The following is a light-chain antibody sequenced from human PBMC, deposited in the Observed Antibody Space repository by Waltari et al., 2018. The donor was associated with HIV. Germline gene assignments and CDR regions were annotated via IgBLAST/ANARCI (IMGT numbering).Light chain of an antibody. V-gene: IGLV1-40*01. CDR2: GNT. J-gene: IGLJ2*01. CDR3: QSYDSSLSGFVV. Sequence: QSVLTQPPSVSGAPGQRVTISCTGSSSNIGAGYDVHWYQQLPGTAPKVLIYGNTNRPSGVPDRFSGSKSGTSASLAITGLQDEDEADYYCQSYDSSLSGFVVFGGGTKVTVL. CDR1: SSNIGAGYD.